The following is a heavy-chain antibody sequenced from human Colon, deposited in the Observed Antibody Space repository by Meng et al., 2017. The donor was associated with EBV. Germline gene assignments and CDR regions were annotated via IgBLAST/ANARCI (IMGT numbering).Heavy chain of an antibody. J-gene: IGHJ5*02. CDR2: IYFTGST. Sequence: AHQQESGPGPWKPSQPLSLPCAVSGDSSNSGGFYWSWIRQPPGKGLAWIGYIYFTGSTYYSPSLKSRLNISIDTSKNQFSLRLTSETAADTAVYYCARGGGGDCYSDWFDPWGQGTLVTVSS. CDR3: ARGGGGDCYSDWFDP. D-gene: IGHD2-21*02. V-gene: IGHV4-30-4*01. CDR1: GDSSNSGGFY.